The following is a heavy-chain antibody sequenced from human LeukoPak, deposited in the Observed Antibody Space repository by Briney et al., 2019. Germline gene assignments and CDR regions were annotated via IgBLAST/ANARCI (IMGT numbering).Heavy chain of an antibody. J-gene: IGHJ6*02. Sequence: PGGSLRLSCAASGFTFSSSAMSWVRQASGEGLEWVSAINSGGGSTYYTDSVKGRFTISRDNSKNTLYLQMNSLRAEDTAVFYCAKVRGTPYCSNGVCSPYYYYGMDVWGQGTTVTVSS. CDR3: AKVRGTPYCSNGVCSPYYYYGMDV. CDR2: INSGGGST. V-gene: IGHV3-23*01. CDR1: GFTFSSSA. D-gene: IGHD2-8*01.